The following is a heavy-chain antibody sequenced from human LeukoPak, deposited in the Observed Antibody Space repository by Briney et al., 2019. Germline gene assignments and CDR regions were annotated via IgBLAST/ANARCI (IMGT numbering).Heavy chain of an antibody. V-gene: IGHV4-59*01. CDR2: IYYSRST. CDR1: GGSISSYY. CDR3: ARALRARITGTTASVYGMDV. J-gene: IGHJ6*02. Sequence: SETLSLTCTVSGGSISSYYWSWIRQPPGKGLEWIGYIYYSRSTNYNPSLKSRVTISVDTSKNQFSLKLSSVTAADTAVYYCARALRARITGTTASVYGMDVWGQGTTVTVSS. D-gene: IGHD1-20*01.